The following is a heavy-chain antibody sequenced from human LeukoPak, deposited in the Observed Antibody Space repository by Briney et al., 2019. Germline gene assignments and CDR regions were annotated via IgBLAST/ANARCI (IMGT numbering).Heavy chain of an antibody. Sequence: ASVKVSCKASGGTFSSYAISWVRQAPGQGLEWMGWINPNSGGTNYAQKFQGRVTMTRDTSISTAYMELSRLRSDDTAVYYCARMITFGGVIVMPEAFDIWGQGTMVTVSS. V-gene: IGHV1-2*02. D-gene: IGHD3-16*02. CDR1: GGTFSSYA. CDR2: INPNSGGT. J-gene: IGHJ3*02. CDR3: ARMITFGGVIVMPEAFDI.